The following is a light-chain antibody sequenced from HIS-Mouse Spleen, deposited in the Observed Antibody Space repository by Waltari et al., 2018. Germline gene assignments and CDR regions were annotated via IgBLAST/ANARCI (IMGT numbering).Light chain of an antibody. CDR2: EVS. J-gene: IGLJ1*01. CDR1: SSDVGGYNY. Sequence: LTQPPSPSRSPGPSVPLPCPGTSSDVGGYNYVSWYQQHPGKAPKLMIYEVSKRPSGVPDRFSGLQAEDEADYYCSSYAGSNNYVFGTGTKVTVL. V-gene: IGLV2-8*01. CDR3: SSYAGSNNYV.